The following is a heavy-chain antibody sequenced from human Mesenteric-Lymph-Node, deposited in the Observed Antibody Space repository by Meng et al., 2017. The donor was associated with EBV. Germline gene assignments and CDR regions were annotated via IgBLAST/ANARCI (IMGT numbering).Heavy chain of an antibody. Sequence: GNLWVSGGGLLSHWGLLRFSCAASGSTFSSDWRHWVRQAPGKGLVWVSLINSDGSSINYADSVKGRFTISRDNSKNTLFLQMNSLGADDTAVYYCVKDLAVAGTWGQGTLVTVSS. J-gene: IGHJ5*02. D-gene: IGHD6-19*01. CDR1: GSTFSSDW. V-gene: IGHV3-74*01. CDR2: INSDGSSI. CDR3: VKDLAVAGT.